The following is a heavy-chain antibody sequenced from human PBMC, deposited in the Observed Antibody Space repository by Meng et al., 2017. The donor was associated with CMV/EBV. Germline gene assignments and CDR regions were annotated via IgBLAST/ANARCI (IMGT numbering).Heavy chain of an antibody. CDR2: ISGGST. J-gene: IGHJ6*02. CDR1: GFTFSSNE. V-gene: IGHV3-38-3*01. Sequence: GGSLRLSCAASGFTFSSNEMGWSRQAPGKGLEWVSSISGGSTYYADSRKGRFTISRDNSKNTLHLQMNSLRAEDTAVYYCKKVSPTETPHGGQRVDVWGQGTTVTVSS. D-gene: IGHD4-23*01. CDR3: KKVSPTETPHGGQRVDV.